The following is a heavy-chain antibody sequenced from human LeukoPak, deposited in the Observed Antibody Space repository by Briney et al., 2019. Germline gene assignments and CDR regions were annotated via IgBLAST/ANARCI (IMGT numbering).Heavy chain of an antibody. V-gene: IGHV1-18*01. J-gene: IGHJ4*02. CDR2: ISTYNGNT. CDR3: AREGSCSTTSCRFNDF. Sequence: PVASVKVSCKASGGTFSSYAISWVRQAPGQGLEWVAWISTYNGNTNHAQKFQDRVTVTIDKSTTTAYMELRSLRSDDTAVYYCAREGSCSTTSCRFNDFWGQGTLVTVSS. D-gene: IGHD2-2*01. CDR1: GGTFSSYA.